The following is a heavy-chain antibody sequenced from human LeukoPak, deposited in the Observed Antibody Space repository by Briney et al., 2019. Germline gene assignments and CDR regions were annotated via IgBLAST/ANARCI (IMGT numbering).Heavy chain of an antibody. CDR2: IKSKTDGGTT. CDR1: GFTFSNAW. CDR3: TTDRLTIFGVVIIIDY. V-gene: IGHV3-15*01. Sequence: GGSLRLSCAASGFTFSNAWMSWVRQAPGKGLEWVGRIKSKTDGGTTDYAAPVKGRFTISRDDSKNTLYLQMNSLKTEDTAVYHCTTDRLTIFGVVIIIDYWGQGTLVTVSS. J-gene: IGHJ4*02. D-gene: IGHD3-3*01.